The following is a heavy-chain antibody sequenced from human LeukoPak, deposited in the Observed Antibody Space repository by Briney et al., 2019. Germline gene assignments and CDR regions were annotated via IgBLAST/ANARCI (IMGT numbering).Heavy chain of an antibody. Sequence: SETLSLTCTVSGGSISSYYWSWIRQPPGKGLEWIGYIYYSGSTNYNPSLKSRVTISIDASQNQFSLKLNSVTAADTAVFYCARDIGSRIWGTGTTVIVSS. CDR1: GGSISSYY. D-gene: IGHD1-26*01. V-gene: IGHV4-59*08. CDR3: ARDIGSRI. CDR2: IYYSGST. J-gene: IGHJ6*04.